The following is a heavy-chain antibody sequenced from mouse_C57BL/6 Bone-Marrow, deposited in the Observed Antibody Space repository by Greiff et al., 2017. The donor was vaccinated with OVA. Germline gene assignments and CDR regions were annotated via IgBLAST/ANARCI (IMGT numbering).Heavy chain of an antibody. J-gene: IGHJ2*01. V-gene: IGHV2-2*01. CDR1: GFSLTSYG. D-gene: IGHD2-3*01. Sequence: VKLVESGPGLVQPSQSLSITCTVSGFSLTSYGVHWVRQSPGKGLEWLGVIWSGGSTDYNAAFISRLSISKDNSKSQVFFKMNSLQADDTAIYYCATYDGYYEKGSFDYWGQGTTLTVSS. CDR2: IWSGGST. CDR3: ATYDGYYEKGSFDY.